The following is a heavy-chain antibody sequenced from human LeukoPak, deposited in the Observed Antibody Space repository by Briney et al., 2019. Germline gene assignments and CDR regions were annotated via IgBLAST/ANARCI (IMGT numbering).Heavy chain of an antibody. CDR1: GFTFSSYA. CDR3: AKDRYYYDSSGPDLIFDY. Sequence: PGGSLRLSCAASGFTFSSYATSWVRQAPGKGLEWVSAISGSGGSTYYADSVKGRFTISRDNSKNTLYLQMNSLRAEDTAVYYCAKDRYYYDSSGPDLIFDYWGQGTLVTVSS. J-gene: IGHJ4*02. D-gene: IGHD3-22*01. V-gene: IGHV3-23*01. CDR2: ISGSGGST.